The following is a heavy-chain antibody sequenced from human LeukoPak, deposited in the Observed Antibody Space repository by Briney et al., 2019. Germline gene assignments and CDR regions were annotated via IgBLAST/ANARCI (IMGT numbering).Heavy chain of an antibody. J-gene: IGHJ3*02. CDR2: INSDGNST. D-gene: IGHD2-2*01. CDR3: ARGHGVVAASDDAFDI. V-gene: IGHV3-74*01. CDR1: GFTFSTYW. Sequence: PGGSLRLSCAASGFTFSTYWMHWVRQAPGKGLVWVSRINSDGNSTRYADSVKGRFTISRDNAKNTLYLQMNSLRAEDTAVYYCARGHGVVAASDDAFDIWGQGTMVTVSS.